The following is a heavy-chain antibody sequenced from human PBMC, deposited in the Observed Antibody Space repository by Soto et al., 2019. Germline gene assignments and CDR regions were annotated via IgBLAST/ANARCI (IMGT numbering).Heavy chain of an antibody. Sequence: SETLSLTCTVSGYSISRGYYWGWIRQPPGKGLEWIGSIYQNGSTYYNPSLKSRVTISVDTSKNQFSLKLSSVTAADTAVYYCARDNYDFWSGTNYYGMDVWGQGTTVTVSS. V-gene: IGHV4-38-2*02. CDR1: GYSISRGYY. D-gene: IGHD3-3*01. CDR3: ARDNYDFWSGTNYYGMDV. J-gene: IGHJ6*02. CDR2: IYQNGST.